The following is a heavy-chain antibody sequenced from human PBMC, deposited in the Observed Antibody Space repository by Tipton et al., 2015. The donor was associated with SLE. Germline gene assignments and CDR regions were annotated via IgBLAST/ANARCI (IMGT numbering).Heavy chain of an antibody. CDR2: MYYSGNT. Sequence: TLSLTCTVSGGSISSKTYYWGWIRQPPGKGLEWIGSMYYSGNTYYNPSFKSRVTISVDTSKNQFSLELTSVTAADTAMYFCARGSTDKDHHYYALDVWGQGTTVTVSS. J-gene: IGHJ6*02. V-gene: IGHV4-39*01. D-gene: IGHD1-1*01. CDR1: GGSISSKTYY. CDR3: ARGSTDKDHHYYALDV.